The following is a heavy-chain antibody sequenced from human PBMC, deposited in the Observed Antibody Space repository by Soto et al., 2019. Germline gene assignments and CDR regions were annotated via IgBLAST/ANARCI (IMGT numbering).Heavy chain of an antibody. CDR1: GFTFSAYA. CDR3: AKRIIATTKYFDH. J-gene: IGHJ4*02. CDR2: IVGSGGNT. Sequence: PGGSLRLSCAGSGFTFSAYAMSWVRQAPGKGLEWVSAIVGSGGNTYYADSVKGRFTISRYNSKNTLYLQMNSLRAEDTAVYFCAKRIIATTKYFDHWGQGTLVTVSS. V-gene: IGHV3-23*01. D-gene: IGHD1-20*01.